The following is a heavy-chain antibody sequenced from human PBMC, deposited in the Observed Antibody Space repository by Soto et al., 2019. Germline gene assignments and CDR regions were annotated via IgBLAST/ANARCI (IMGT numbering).Heavy chain of an antibody. CDR2: IDLSDYYK. CDR3: ERGPAGGLLGGVSY. J-gene: IGHJ4*02. Sequence: PGESLKISCKGSGYRIRNNWITCVLQMPGRGLEWMVRIDLSDYYKSYSPSFQGHVSFSAYTSTTTAYMELRSLRSDDTAVYYCERGPAGGLLGGVSYWGQGTLVTVSS. D-gene: IGHD2-15*01. CDR1: GYRIRNNW. V-gene: IGHV5-10-1*01.